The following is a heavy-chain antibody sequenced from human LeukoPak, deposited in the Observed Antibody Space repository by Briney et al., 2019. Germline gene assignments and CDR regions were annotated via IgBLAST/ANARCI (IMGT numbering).Heavy chain of an antibody. CDR2: IKQDGSEK. J-gene: IGHJ4*02. CDR3: ARAHVGDYVWGSYRCAFDY. CDR1: GFTFSSYW. D-gene: IGHD3-16*02. Sequence: GGSLRLSCAASGFTFSSYWMSWVRQAPGKGLEWVANIKQDGSEKYYVDSVKGRFTISRDNAKNSLYLQMNSLRAEDTAVYYCARAHVGDYVWGSYRCAFDYWGQGTLVTVSS. V-gene: IGHV3-7*01.